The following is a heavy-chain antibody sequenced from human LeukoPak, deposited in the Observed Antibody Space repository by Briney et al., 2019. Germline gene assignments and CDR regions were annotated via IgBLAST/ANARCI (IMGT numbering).Heavy chain of an antibody. J-gene: IGHJ5*01. Sequence: PWETLSLTCTVSGGSISNYYGSWIRQPPGKGLEWSGNIYYSGNTNYNPSLKSRVTISVDTSKNQFSLKLSSVTAADTAVYYCARESGSGHSSSWYDFWGQGTLVTVSS. D-gene: IGHD6-13*01. V-gene: IGHV4-59*01. CDR1: GGSISNYY. CDR2: IYYSGNT. CDR3: ARESGSGHSSSWYDF.